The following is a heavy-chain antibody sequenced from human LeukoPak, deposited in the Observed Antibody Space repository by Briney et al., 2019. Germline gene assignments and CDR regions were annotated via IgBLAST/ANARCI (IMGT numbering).Heavy chain of an antibody. J-gene: IGHJ6*03. V-gene: IGHV3-21*01. CDR3: ARSKGHYYYYMDV. CDR1: GFTFSSYS. Sequence: GGSLRLSCAASGFTFSSYSMNWVRKAPGKGLEGASSISSSSSYIYYADSVKGRFTISRDNAKNSLYLQMNSLRAEDTAVYYCARSKGHYYYYMDVWGKGTTVTVSS. CDR2: ISSSSSYI.